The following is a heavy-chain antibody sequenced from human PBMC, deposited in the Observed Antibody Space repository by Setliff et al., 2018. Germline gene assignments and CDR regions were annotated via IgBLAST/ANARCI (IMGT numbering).Heavy chain of an antibody. V-gene: IGHV4-38-2*01. D-gene: IGHD6-19*01. J-gene: IGHJ4*02. CDR2: IYYSGTT. Sequence: PSETLSLTCAVSVFSVGSVYYWGWIRQPPGGGLEWIANIYYSGTTHYSPSFESRVTMSVDTSKNQFSLNLSSVTAADTALYYCARGRAGHSGHWGQGTLVTVSS. CDR3: ARGRAGHSGH. CDR1: VFSVGSVYY.